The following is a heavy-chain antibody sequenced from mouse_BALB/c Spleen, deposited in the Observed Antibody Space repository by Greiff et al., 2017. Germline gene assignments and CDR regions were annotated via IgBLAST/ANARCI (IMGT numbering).Heavy chain of an antibody. V-gene: IGHV2-6-7*01. CDR1: GFSLTGYG. Sequence: VKLVESGPGLVAPSQSLSITCTVSGFSLTGYGVHWVRQPPGKGLEWLGMIWGDGSTDYNSALKSRLSISKDNSKSQVFLKMNSLQTDDTARYYCARDSTARALAYWGQGTLVTVSA. D-gene: IGHD3-2*01. CDR3: ARDSTARALAY. CDR2: IWGDGST. J-gene: IGHJ3*01.